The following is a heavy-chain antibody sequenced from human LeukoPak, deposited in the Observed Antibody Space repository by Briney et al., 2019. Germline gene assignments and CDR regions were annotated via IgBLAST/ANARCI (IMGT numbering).Heavy chain of an antibody. CDR2: IYTSGST. J-gene: IGHJ3*02. CDR1: GGSISSGSYY. CDR3: ARETTYYYDSSGYYFDAFDI. V-gene: IGHV4-61*02. D-gene: IGHD3-22*01. Sequence: SETLSLTCTVSGGSISSGSYYWSWIRQPAGNGLDWIGRIYTSGSTNYNPSLKSRVTISVDTSKNQFSLKLSSVTAADTAVYYCARETTYYYDSSGYYFDAFDIWGQGTMVTVSS.